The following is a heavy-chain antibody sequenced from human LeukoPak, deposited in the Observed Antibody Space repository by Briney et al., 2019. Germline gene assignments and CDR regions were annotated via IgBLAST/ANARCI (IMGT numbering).Heavy chain of an antibody. CDR2: ISWNSGSI. J-gene: IGHJ4*02. CDR3: AKAARGTAMVVRFDY. V-gene: IGHV3-9*03. D-gene: IGHD5-18*01. Sequence: GGSLRLSCAASGFTFDDYAMHWVRQAPGKGLEWVSGISWNSGSIGYADSVKGRFTISRDNAKNSLYPQMNSLRAEDMALYYCAKAARGTAMVVRFDYWGQGTLVTVSS. CDR1: GFTFDDYA.